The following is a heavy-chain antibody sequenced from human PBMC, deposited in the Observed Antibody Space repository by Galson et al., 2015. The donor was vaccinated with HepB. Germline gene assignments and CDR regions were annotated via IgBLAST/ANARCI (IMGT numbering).Heavy chain of an antibody. CDR3: ARTWGIYSGYDRDTKQNNYYGMDV. D-gene: IGHD5-12*01. V-gene: IGHV1-18*04. CDR2: ISAYNGNT. CDR1: GYTFTSYG. Sequence: SVKVSCKASGYTFTSYGISWVRQAPGQGLEWMGWISAYNGNTNYAQKLQGRVTMTTDTSTSTAYMELRSLRSDDTAVYYCARTWGIYSGYDRDTKQNNYYGMDVWGQGTTVTVSS. J-gene: IGHJ6*02.